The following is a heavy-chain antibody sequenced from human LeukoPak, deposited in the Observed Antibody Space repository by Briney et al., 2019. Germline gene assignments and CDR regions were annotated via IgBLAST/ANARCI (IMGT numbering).Heavy chain of an antibody. CDR2: IYYSGST. CDR1: GFTFSTYW. V-gene: IGHV4-39*07. J-gene: IGHJ6*03. Sequence: IPGGSLRLSCAASGFTFSTYWMHWIRQPPGKGLEWIGSIYYSGSTYYNPSLKSRVTIPVDTSKNQFSLKLSSVTAADTAVYYCAREHCSGGSCYSIYYYYMDVWGKGTTVTVSS. CDR3: AREHCSGGSCYSIYYYYMDV. D-gene: IGHD2-15*01.